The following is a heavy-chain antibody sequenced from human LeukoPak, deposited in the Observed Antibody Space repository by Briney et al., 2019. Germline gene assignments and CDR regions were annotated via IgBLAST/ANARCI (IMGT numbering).Heavy chain of an antibody. CDR3: AAGAGYYDSSGYSAYYYYGMDV. CDR2: IIPIFGTA. CDR1: GYTFTTYT. J-gene: IGHJ6*02. Sequence: ASVKVSCKASGYTFTTYTIHWVRQAPGQGLEWMGGIIPIFGTANYAQKFQGRVTITADESTSTAYMELSSLRSEDTAVYYCAAGAGYYDSSGYSAYYYYGMDVWGQGTTVTVSS. D-gene: IGHD3-22*01. V-gene: IGHV1-69*13.